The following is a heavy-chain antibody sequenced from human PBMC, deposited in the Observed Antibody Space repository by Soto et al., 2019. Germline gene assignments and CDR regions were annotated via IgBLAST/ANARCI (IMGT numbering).Heavy chain of an antibody. Sequence: PGGSLRLSCTASGFTFNNYAMHWVRQAPGKGLEWVGVISFEGSIKYYADSVKGRFTISRDNSNNTLILEMNSLRAEDTALYYCARDYSGSYSDYYYGMDVWGHGTTVTVSS. V-gene: IGHV3-30-3*01. D-gene: IGHD1-26*01. J-gene: IGHJ6*02. CDR3: ARDYSGSYSDYYYGMDV. CDR2: ISFEGSIK. CDR1: GFTFNNYA.